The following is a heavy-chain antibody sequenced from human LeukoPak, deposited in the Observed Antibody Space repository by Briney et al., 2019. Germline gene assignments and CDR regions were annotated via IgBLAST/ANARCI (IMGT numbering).Heavy chain of an antibody. CDR1: GFTFSSYD. CDR2: IGTAGDT. D-gene: IGHD2-15*01. J-gene: IGHJ4*02. CDR3: ARGCSGGSCYQDFDY. V-gene: IGHV3-13*01. Sequence: GGSLRLSCAASGFTFSSYDMHWVRQATGKGLEWVSAIGTAGDTYYPGSVKGRFTISRENAKNSLYLQMNSLRAGDTAVYYCARGCSGGSCYQDFDYWGQGTLDTVSS.